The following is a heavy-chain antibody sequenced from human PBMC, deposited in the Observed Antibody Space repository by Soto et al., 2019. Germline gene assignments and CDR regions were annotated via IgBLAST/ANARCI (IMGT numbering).Heavy chain of an antibody. CDR1: GYTFTGYY. J-gene: IGHJ4*02. D-gene: IGHD6-19*01. CDR3: ACAAEMGGWYFFDY. V-gene: IGHV1-2*04. Sequence: GASVKVSCKASGYTFTGYYMHWVRQAPGQGLEWMGWINPNSGGTNYAQKFQGWVTMTRDTSISTAYMELSRLRSDDTAVYYCACAAEMGGWYFFDYWGQGTLVTVSS. CDR2: INPNSGGT.